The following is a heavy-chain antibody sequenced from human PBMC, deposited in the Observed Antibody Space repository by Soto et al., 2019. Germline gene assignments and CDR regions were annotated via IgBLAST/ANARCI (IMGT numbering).Heavy chain of an antibody. V-gene: IGHV3-30*04. CDR1: GFTFTSYA. CDR3: GRCTSTSCHLGSDY. D-gene: IGHD2-2*01. CDR2: ISYEGSSQ. Sequence: QVQLVESGGGVVQPERSLRLSCAASGFTFTSYAMNWVRQAPGKGLEWVALISYEGSSQYYADSVKGRFTISRDSSKNTLYLQMNSLGAADTAVYYCGRCTSTSCHLGSDYWGQGNLVTVSS. J-gene: IGHJ4*02.